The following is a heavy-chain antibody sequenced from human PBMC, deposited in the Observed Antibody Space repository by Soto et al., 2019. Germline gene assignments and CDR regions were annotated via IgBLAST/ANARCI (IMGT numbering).Heavy chain of an antibody. CDR2: IKSKTDGGTT. D-gene: IGHD3-22*01. Sequence: GGSLRLSCAASGFTFSNAWMNWVRQAPGKGLEWVGRIKSKTDGGTTDYAAPVKGRFTISRDDSKNTLYLQMNSLKTEDTAVYYCTTDGRDSFSGYYYYGMDVWGQGTTVTVSS. CDR3: TTDGRDSFSGYYYYGMDV. V-gene: IGHV3-15*07. J-gene: IGHJ6*02. CDR1: GFTFSNAW.